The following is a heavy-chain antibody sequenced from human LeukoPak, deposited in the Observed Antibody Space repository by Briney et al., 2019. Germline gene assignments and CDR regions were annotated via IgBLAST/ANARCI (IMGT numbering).Heavy chain of an antibody. Sequence: GGSLRLSCVTSGFTFSSYAMSWVRQDPGKGLEWVAVISNDGIHQFYADAVKGRFTISRDNSKNTLYLQMNSLRTEDTALYNCAKEMGPFIHGDYWGQGTVVTVSS. V-gene: IGHV3-30*18. CDR3: AKEMGPFIHGDY. D-gene: IGHD2-8*01. CDR2: ISNDGIHQ. CDR1: GFTFSSYA. J-gene: IGHJ4*02.